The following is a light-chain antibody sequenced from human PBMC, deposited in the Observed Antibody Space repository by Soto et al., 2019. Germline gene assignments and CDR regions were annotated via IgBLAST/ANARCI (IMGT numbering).Light chain of an antibody. J-gene: IGKJ1*01. CDR3: QQYHDWPPKT. CDR1: QSVRSD. Sequence: EIVMTQSPATLSVSPGERATLSCWASQSVRSDLAWYQQKPGQAPRLLIYGASTRATGIPARFSGSGSGTEFTLTISSLQSEDFAIYYCQQYHDWPPKTFGQGTKVDIK. CDR2: GAS. V-gene: IGKV3-15*01.